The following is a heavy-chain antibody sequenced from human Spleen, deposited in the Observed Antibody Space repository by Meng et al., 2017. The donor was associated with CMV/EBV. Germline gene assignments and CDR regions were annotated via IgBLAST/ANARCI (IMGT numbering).Heavy chain of an antibody. CDR1: GGSFSGYY. D-gene: IGHD1-26*01. J-gene: IGHJ4*02. CDR2: INHSGST. CDR3: ARVGSGSSKNDY. Sequence: QVQLQQGGAGRLKPSETLSLTCPVYGGSFSGYYWSWIRQPPGKGLEWIGEINHSGSTNYNPSLKSRVTISVDTSKNQFSLKLSSVTAADTAVYYCARVGSGSSKNDYWGQGTLVTVSS. V-gene: IGHV4-34*01.